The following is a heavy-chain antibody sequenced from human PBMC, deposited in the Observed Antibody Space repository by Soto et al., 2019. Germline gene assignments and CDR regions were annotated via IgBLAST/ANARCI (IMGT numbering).Heavy chain of an antibody. V-gene: IGHV5-51*01. CDR3: AGGGVRGVITRTRDYYGMDV. Sequence: GESLKISSKGSGYSFTRYWIGWVRQMPGKGLEWMGIIYPGDSDTRYSPSFQGQVTISADKSISTAYLQWSSLKASDTAMYYCAGGGVRGVITRTRDYYGMDVWGQGT. CDR2: IYPGDSDT. D-gene: IGHD3-10*01. J-gene: IGHJ6*02. CDR1: GYSFTRYW.